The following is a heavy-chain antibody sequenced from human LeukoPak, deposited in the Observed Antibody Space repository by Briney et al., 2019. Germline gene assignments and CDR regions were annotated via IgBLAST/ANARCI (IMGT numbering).Heavy chain of an antibody. CDR1: GFTFSSYA. CDR2: ISYDGSNK. V-gene: IGHV3-30*04. J-gene: IGHJ5*02. CDR3: AREGYDFWSGYLNWFDP. Sequence: GGSLRLSCAASGFTFSSYAMHWVRKAPGKGLEWVAVISYDGSNKYYADSVKGRFTISRDNSKNTLYLQMNSLRAEDTAVYYCAREGYDFWSGYLNWFDPWGQGTLVTVSS. D-gene: IGHD3-3*01.